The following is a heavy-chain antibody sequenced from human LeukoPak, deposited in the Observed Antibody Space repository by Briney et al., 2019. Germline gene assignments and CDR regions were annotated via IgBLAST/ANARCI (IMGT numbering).Heavy chain of an antibody. CDR1: GYSFTSYD. D-gene: IGHD3-22*01. CDR3: ARGRGYDRTGYVYYFDF. CDR2: MSPNSGNT. Sequence: GASVKVSCKASGYSFTSYDINWVRQAPGQGFEWVGWMSPNSGNTGHAQEFQGRVTMTRDTSMSTAYMGLSSLRYEDTAVYYCARGRGYDRTGYVYYFDFWGQGTLVTVSS. V-gene: IGHV1-8*01. J-gene: IGHJ4*02.